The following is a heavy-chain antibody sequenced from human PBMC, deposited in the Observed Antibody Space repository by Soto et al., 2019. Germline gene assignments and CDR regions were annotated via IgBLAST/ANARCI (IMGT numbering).Heavy chain of an antibody. CDR2: IYPGDSDT. CDR3: ARTSAAGKYYYGMDV. CDR1: GYSFTIYL. Sequence: GESLKISCTGSGYSFTIYLIGWVRQMPGKGLEWMGIIYPGDSDTRYSPSFQGQVTISADKSISTAYLQWSSLKASDTAMYYCARTSAAGKYYYGMDVWGQGTTVTVSS. J-gene: IGHJ6*02. V-gene: IGHV5-51*01. D-gene: IGHD6-13*01.